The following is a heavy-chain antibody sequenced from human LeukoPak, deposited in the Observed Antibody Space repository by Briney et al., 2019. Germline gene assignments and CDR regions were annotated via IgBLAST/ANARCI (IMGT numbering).Heavy chain of an antibody. V-gene: IGHV1-2*02. J-gene: IGHJ4*02. CDR2: INPNSGGT. CDR1: GGTFSSYA. CDR3: ASGMWPHPDY. Sequence: ASVKVSCKASGGTFSSYAISWVRQAPGQGLEWMGWINPNSGGTNYAQKFQGRVTMTRDTSISTAYMELSRLRSDDTAVYYCASGMWPHPDYWGQGTLVTVSS. D-gene: IGHD2-21*01.